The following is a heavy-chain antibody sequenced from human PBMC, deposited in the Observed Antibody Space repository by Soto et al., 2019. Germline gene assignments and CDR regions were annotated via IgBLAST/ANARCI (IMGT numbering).Heavy chain of an antibody. J-gene: IGHJ6*02. D-gene: IGHD1-26*01. V-gene: IGHV3-33*01. CDR1: GFTFSSYG. CDR3: ARKWTPWNYYYGMDV. Sequence: PGGSLRLSCAASGFTFSSYGMHWVRQAPGKGLEWVAVIWYDGSNKYYADSVKGRFTISRDNSKNTLYLQMNSLRAEDTAVYYCARKWTPWNYYYGMDVWGQGTTVTVS. CDR2: IWYDGSNK.